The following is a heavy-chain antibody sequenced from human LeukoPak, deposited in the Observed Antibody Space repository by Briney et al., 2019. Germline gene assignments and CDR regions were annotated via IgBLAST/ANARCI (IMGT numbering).Heavy chain of an antibody. V-gene: IGHV3-7*01. CDR1: GFTFSSYW. Sequence: GGSLRLSCAASGFTFSSYWMSWVRQAPGKGLEWVANIKQDGSEKYYVDSVKGRFTTSRDNAKNSLYLQMNSLRAEDTAVYYCARVCTIFGVVIMDYFDYWGQGTLVTVSS. CDR2: IKQDGSEK. J-gene: IGHJ4*02. D-gene: IGHD3-3*01. CDR3: ARVCTIFGVVIMDYFDY.